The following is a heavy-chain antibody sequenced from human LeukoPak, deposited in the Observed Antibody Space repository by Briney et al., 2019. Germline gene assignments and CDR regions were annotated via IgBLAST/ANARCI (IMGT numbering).Heavy chain of an antibody. Sequence: ASVKVSCKASGYTFTSYGISWVRQAPGQGLEWMGWISAYNGNTNYAQKLQGRVTMTTDTSTSTAYMELRSLRSDDTAVYYCARVGSGSYYRAFMFDPWGQGTLVTVSS. D-gene: IGHD1-26*01. V-gene: IGHV1-18*01. CDR2: ISAYNGNT. CDR1: GYTFTSYG. J-gene: IGHJ5*02. CDR3: ARVGSGSYYRAFMFDP.